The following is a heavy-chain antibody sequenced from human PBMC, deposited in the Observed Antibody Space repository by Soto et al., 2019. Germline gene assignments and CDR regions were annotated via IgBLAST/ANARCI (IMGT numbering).Heavy chain of an antibody. Sequence: EVQLVESGGGLVQPGGSLRLSCAASGFTFSSYWMHWVRQAPGKGLVWVSRINSDGSSTSYADSVKGRFTISRDNAKNTLYLQMNSLRVEDTAVYYCARGSDSGGWNFDYWGQGTLVTVSS. CDR1: GFTFSSYW. CDR2: INSDGSST. V-gene: IGHV3-74*01. CDR3: ARGSDSGGWNFDY. D-gene: IGHD6-19*01. J-gene: IGHJ4*02.